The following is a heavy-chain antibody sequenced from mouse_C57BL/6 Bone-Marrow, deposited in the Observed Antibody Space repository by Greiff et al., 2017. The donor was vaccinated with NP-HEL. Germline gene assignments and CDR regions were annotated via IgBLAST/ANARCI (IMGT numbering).Heavy chain of an antibody. J-gene: IGHJ4*01. CDR1: GFTFSSYA. D-gene: IGHD1-1*01. V-gene: IGHV5-4*03. CDR3: ARGNYYGSSYVRLYYAMDY. CDR2: ISDGGSYT. Sequence: DVMLVESGGGLVKPGGSLKLSCAASGFTFSSYAMSWVRQTPEKRLEWVATISDGGSYTYYPDNVKGRFTISRDNAKNNLYLQMSHLKSEDTAMYYCARGNYYGSSYVRLYYAMDYWGQGTSVTVSS.